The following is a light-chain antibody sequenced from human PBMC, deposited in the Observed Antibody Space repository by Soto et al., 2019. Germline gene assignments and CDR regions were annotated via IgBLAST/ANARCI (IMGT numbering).Light chain of an antibody. CDR2: AAS. J-gene: IGKJ4*01. CDR1: QYISSY. V-gene: IGKV1-39*01. CDR3: QQSYSNVALT. Sequence: DIQMTQSPSSLSASVGDRVTITCRASQYISSYLNWYQQKPGKAPKVLIYAASTLQSGVPSRFSGSGSGTDFTLTISNLQHEDFATYYCQQSYSNVALTFGGGTKVEIK.